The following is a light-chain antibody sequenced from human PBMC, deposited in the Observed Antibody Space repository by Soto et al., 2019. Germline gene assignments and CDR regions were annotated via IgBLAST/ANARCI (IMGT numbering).Light chain of an antibody. CDR2: DAS. J-gene: IGKJ5*01. CDR1: QSVNNY. V-gene: IGKV3-11*01. Sequence: EVVLTQSTATLSLSPGERATLSCRASQSVNNYLAWYQQKPGQGPRLLIYDASNRATGIPARFSGSGSGTDFTLTISSLEPEDFAVYYCQHRYNWLIAFGQGTLLEIK. CDR3: QHRYNWLIA.